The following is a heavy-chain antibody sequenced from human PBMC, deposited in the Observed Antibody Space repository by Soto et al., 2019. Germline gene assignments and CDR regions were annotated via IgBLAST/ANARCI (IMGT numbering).Heavy chain of an antibody. CDR2: ISWNSGSI. CDR3: AKGYDFWSGTIDY. CDR1: GFTFDDYA. J-gene: IGHJ4*02. Sequence: EVQLVESGGGLVQPGRSLRLSCAASGFTFDDYAMHWARQAPGKGLEWVSGISWNSGSIGYADSVKGRFTISRDNAKNSLYLQMNRLRAEDTALYYCAKGYDFWSGTIDYWGQGTLVTVSS. D-gene: IGHD3-3*01. V-gene: IGHV3-9*01.